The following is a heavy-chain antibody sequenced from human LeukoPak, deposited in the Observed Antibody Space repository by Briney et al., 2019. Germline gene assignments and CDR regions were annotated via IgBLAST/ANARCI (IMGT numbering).Heavy chain of an antibody. CDR1: GFIFSSYS. Sequence: GGSLRLSCAASGFIFSSYSMRWVRQAPGKGPEWVSVITGSGGNTYYADSVKGRFTISKDNSKNTVYLQMSSLRVDDTAVYYCAKAASSSWPSYYYGMDVWGQGTTVTVSS. CDR3: AKAASSSWPSYYYGMDV. J-gene: IGHJ6*02. D-gene: IGHD6-13*01. CDR2: ITGSGGNT. V-gene: IGHV3-23*01.